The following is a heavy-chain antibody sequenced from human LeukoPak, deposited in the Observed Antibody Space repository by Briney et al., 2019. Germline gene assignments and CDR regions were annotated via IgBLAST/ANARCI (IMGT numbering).Heavy chain of an antibody. Sequence: SETLSLTCTVSGGSISSSSYYWGWIRQPPGKGLEWIGSIYYSGSTYYNPPLKSRVTISVDTSKNQFSLKLSSVTAADTAVYYCVRVVRRRYYFDYWGQGTLVTVSS. D-gene: IGHD3-22*01. J-gene: IGHJ4*02. CDR3: VRVVRRRYYFDY. CDR1: GGSISSSSYY. CDR2: IYYSGST. V-gene: IGHV4-39*01.